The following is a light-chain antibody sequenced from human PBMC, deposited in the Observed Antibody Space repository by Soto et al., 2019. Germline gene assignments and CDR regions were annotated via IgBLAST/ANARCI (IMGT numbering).Light chain of an antibody. CDR3: QQYGSTPWT. Sequence: EVVLTQSPGSLSLSPGERATLSCRASQSVGSTFLAWYQQKPGQAPRLLIYVASSRATGIPDRFTGSGSGTDFTLTISRLEPEDFAVYYCQQYGSTPWTFGQGTTVEIK. V-gene: IGKV3-20*01. CDR1: QSVGSTF. CDR2: VAS. J-gene: IGKJ1*01.